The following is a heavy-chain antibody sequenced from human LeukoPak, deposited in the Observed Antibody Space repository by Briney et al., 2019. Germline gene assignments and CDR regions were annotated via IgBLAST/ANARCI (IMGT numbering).Heavy chain of an antibody. Sequence: GGSLRLSCAASGFTFSTHWMRWVRQAPGKGLEWVAKIKEDGSEKYYVDSVKGRFTISRDNAKNSLSLQMHSLRDEDTAVYYCVRDQGYCTSASCRGDAFDVWGQGSMDSVSS. D-gene: IGHD2-2*01. CDR1: GFTFSTHW. J-gene: IGHJ3*01. CDR2: IKEDGSEK. CDR3: VRDQGYCTSASCRGDAFDV. V-gene: IGHV3-7*01.